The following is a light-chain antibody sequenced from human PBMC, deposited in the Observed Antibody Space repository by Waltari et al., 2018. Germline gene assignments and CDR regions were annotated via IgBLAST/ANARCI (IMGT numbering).Light chain of an antibody. J-gene: IGLJ2*01. CDR2: DVS. CDR1: SSDLGRYDY. Sequence: QSALTQPASVSGSPGQSITISCTGTSSDLGRYDYVSWYQQHAGKAPKIMIYDVSNRPPGVSDRFSGSKSGITASLTISGLQAEDEADYYCSSSTNTNTPVVFGGGTKLTVL. V-gene: IGLV2-14*03. CDR3: SSSTNTNTPVV.